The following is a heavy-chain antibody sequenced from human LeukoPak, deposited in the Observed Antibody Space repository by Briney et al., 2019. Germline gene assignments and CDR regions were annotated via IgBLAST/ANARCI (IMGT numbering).Heavy chain of an antibody. D-gene: IGHD6-19*01. Sequence: SETLSLTCTVSGGSISSSSYYWGWIRQPPGKGLEWIGSIYYSGSTYYNPSLKSRVTISVDTSKNQFSLKLSSVTAADTAVYYCARVPTVAGIGYYFDYWGQGTLVTVSS. CDR3: ARVPTVAGIGYYFDY. V-gene: IGHV4-39*07. J-gene: IGHJ4*02. CDR2: IYYSGST. CDR1: GGSISSSSYY.